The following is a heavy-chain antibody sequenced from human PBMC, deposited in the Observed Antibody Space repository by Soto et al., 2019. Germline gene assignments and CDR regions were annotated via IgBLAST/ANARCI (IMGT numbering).Heavy chain of an antibody. CDR3: AMIYSGYDDAGALDI. V-gene: IGHV4-39*01. D-gene: IGHD5-12*01. Sequence: QLQVQESGPGLVKPSETLSLTCTVSGGSISSSAYFWGWIRQPPGKGLEWIGNIYYTGRTSYNPYLKSKITISIDTSKNRFSLKLYSVTAADTSVYFCAMIYSGYDDAGALDIWGQGTMVTVSS. CDR1: GGSISSSAYF. CDR2: IYYTGRT. J-gene: IGHJ3*02.